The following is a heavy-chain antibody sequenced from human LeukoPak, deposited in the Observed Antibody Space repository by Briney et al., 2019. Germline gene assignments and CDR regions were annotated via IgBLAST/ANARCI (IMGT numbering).Heavy chain of an antibody. D-gene: IGHD2-8*01. CDR1: GGSFSSYY. Sequence: SETLSLTCTLSGGSFSSYYWSWIRQPPGKGLEWIGYIYYSGSTNYNPSLKSRVTISVDTSKNQFSLKLSSVTAADTAVYYCARDDCTNGVCYTFDYWGQGTLVTVSS. J-gene: IGHJ4*02. CDR2: IYYSGST. V-gene: IGHV4-59*12. CDR3: ARDDCTNGVCYTFDY.